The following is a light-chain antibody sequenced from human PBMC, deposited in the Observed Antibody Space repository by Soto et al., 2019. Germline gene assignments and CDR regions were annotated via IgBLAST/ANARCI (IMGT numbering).Light chain of an antibody. J-gene: IGKJ5*01. CDR1: QSVSSN. V-gene: IGKV3-15*01. CDR3: QQRRSWPPTIT. Sequence: EIVMTQSPATLSVSPWERATLSCMASQSVSSNLAWYQQKPGQAPRLLLYGASTRATGIPARFSGSGSGTEFTLTISSLQSEDFAVYYCQQRRSWPPTITFGQGTRLEIK. CDR2: GAS.